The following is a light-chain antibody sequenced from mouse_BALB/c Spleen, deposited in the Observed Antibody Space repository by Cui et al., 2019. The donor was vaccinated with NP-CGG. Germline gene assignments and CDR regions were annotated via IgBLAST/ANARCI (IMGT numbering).Light chain of an antibody. CDR3: ALWYSNHWV. Sequence: QAVVTQESALTTSPGETVTLTCRSSIGAVTTSNYANWVQEKPDYLFTGLIGGTNNRAPGVPARFSGSLIGDKAALTITGAQTEDEAIYFCALWYSNHWVFGGGTTDCP. CDR1: IGAVTTSNY. J-gene: IGLJ1*01. V-gene: IGLV1*01. CDR2: GTN.